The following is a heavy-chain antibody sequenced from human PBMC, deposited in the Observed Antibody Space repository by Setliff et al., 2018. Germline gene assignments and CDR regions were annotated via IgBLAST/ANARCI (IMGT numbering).Heavy chain of an antibody. CDR2: ISSRGSTI. D-gene: IGHD1-26*01. Sequence: GESLKISCAASGFTFSSYEMNWVRQAPGKGLEWVSYISSRGSTIYYADSVKGRFTIFRDSAKNSLYLQMNSLRAEDTAVYYCARVHSGTYGYWGQGTLVTVSS. V-gene: IGHV3-48*03. J-gene: IGHJ4*02. CDR1: GFTFSSYE. CDR3: ARVHSGTYGY.